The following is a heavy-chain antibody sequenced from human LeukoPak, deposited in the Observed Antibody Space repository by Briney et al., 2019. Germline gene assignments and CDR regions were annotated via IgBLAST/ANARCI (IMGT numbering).Heavy chain of an antibody. CDR3: ARDFSSGTYDAYNWFDP. D-gene: IGHD1-26*01. J-gene: IGHJ5*02. Sequence: PGGSLRLSCAVSGFTFSSYEMNWVRQAPGKGLEWISYISSSGSTKKYADSVKGRFTISRDNAKNSLYLQMNSLRAEDTAVYYCARDFSSGTYDAYNWFDPWGQGTLVTVSS. CDR1: GFTFSSYE. CDR2: ISSSGSTK. V-gene: IGHV3-48*03.